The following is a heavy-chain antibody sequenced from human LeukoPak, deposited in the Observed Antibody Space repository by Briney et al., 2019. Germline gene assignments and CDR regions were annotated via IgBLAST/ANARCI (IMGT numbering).Heavy chain of an antibody. CDR1: GGSISSYY. CDR3: ASSDSSGWSYFDY. J-gene: IGHJ4*02. Sequence: PSETLSLTCTVSGGSISSYYWSWIRQPPGKGLEWIGYIYYSGSTNYNPSLKSRVTLSVDTSKNQFSLKLSSVTAADTAVYYCASSDSSGWSYFDYWGQGTLVTVSS. D-gene: IGHD6-19*01. CDR2: IYYSGST. V-gene: IGHV4-59*08.